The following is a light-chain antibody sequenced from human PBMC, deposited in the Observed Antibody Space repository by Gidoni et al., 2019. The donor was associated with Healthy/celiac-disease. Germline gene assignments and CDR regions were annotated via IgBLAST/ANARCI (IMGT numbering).Light chain of an antibody. V-gene: IGLV2-23*02. CDR1: SSDVGSYNL. J-gene: IGLJ2*01. Sequence: QSALTQPAPVSGSPGQSITISCTGTSSDVGSYNLVSWYQQHPGKAPKLMIYEVSKRPSGVSNRFSGSKSGNTASLTISGLQAEDEADYYCCSYAGSSIHVVFGGGTKLTVL. CDR2: EVS. CDR3: CSYAGSSIHVV.